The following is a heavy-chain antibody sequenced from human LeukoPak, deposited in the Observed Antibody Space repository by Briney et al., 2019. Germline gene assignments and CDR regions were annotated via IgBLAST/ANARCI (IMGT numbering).Heavy chain of an antibody. CDR2: IYYSGST. Sequence: PSEALSLTCTVSGGSISSYYWSWIRQPPGKGLEWIGSIYYSGSTYYNPSLKSRVTISVDTSKNQFSLKLSSVTAADTAVYYCARPDSSSWSPTPYDAFDIWGQGTMVTVSS. D-gene: IGHD6-13*01. V-gene: IGHV4-39*01. CDR3: ARPDSSSWSPTPYDAFDI. J-gene: IGHJ3*02. CDR1: GGSISSYY.